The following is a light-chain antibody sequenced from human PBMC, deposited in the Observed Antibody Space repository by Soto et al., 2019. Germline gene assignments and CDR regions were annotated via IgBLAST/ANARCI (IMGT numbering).Light chain of an antibody. J-gene: IGKJ4*01. CDR2: AAS. CDR1: QGISNY. V-gene: IGKV1-27*01. CDR3: QKYNSAPST. Sequence: DIQMTQSPSSLSASVGDRVTITCRASQGISNYLAWYQQKPGKVPKLLIYAASTLQSGGPSRFSGSGSGTDFTLTNSSLQPEDGATYYCQKYNSAPSTFGGGTKVEIK.